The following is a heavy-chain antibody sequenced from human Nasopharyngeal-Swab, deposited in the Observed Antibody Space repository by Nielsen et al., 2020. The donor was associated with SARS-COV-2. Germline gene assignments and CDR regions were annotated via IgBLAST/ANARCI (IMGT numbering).Heavy chain of an antibody. Sequence: SETLSLTCTVSGGSISSSSYYWGWIRQPPGKGLEWIGSIYYSGSTYYNPSLKSRVTISVDTSKNQFSLKLSSVTAADPAVYYCVGSSWYGDYYYYYGMDVWGQGTTVTVSS. J-gene: IGHJ6*02. CDR3: VGSSWYGDYYYYYGMDV. D-gene: IGHD6-13*01. CDR1: GGSISSSSYY. V-gene: IGHV4-39*07. CDR2: IYYSGST.